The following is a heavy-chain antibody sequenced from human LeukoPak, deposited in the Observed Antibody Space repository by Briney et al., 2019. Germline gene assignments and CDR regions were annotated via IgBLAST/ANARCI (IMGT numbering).Heavy chain of an antibody. V-gene: IGHV1-2*06. CDR1: GYTFTSYY. J-gene: IGHJ6*03. Sequence: GASVKVSCKASGYTFTSYYMHWVRQAPGQGLEWMGRINPNSGGTNYAQKFQGRVTMTRDTSISTAYMELSRLRSDDTAVYYCARGLESINYYMDVWGKGTTVTVSS. D-gene: IGHD1-1*01. CDR2: INPNSGGT. CDR3: ARGLESINYYMDV.